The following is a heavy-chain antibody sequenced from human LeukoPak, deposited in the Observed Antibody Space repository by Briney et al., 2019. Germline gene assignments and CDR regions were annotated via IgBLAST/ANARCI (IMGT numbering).Heavy chain of an antibody. CDR3: ARQTITYQFDY. CDR1: GGSFSGYD. J-gene: IGHJ4*01. V-gene: IGHV4-34*01. CDR2: INHSGSS. Sequence: SETLSLTCAVYGGSFSGYDWSWIGQAPGKGLEWIGEINHSGSSHYTPSLKSRVTISADTSKNQFSLKVNSVTAADTAVYYCARQTITYQFDYWGQRNLLTVSS. D-gene: IGHD2-2*01.